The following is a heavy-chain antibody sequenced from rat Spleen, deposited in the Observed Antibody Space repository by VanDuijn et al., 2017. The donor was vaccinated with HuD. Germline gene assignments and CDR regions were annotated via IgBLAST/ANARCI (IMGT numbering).Heavy chain of an antibody. CDR1: GFSLNNYG. D-gene: IGHD1-5*01. Sequence: QVQLKESGPGLVQPSQTLSLTCTVSGFSLNNYGVIWVRQPPGKGLEWMGVIWGDGSTDYNSALKSRLSISRDTSKSQVFLKMNSLQTEDTAIYFCTRSVQLDYWGQGVMVTVSS. CDR2: IWGDGST. V-gene: IGHV2-13*01. CDR3: TRSVQLDY. J-gene: IGHJ2*01.